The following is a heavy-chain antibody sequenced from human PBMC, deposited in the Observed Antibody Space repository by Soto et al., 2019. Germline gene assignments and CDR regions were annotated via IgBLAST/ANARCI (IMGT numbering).Heavy chain of an antibody. CDR1: GASINGGGYY. J-gene: IGHJ6*02. D-gene: IGHD4-17*01. CDR3: ARDPSYGDYSYYGMDV. V-gene: IGHV4-31*03. CDR2: IYYSGNT. Sequence: QVQLQESGPGLVKPSQTLSLTCTVPGASINGGGYYWSWIRQHPGKGLEWIGSIYYSGNTYYSPSLKSRVTISLDPSKNHFSLRLTSVTAADTAVYYCARDPSYGDYSYYGMDVWGQGTTVTVSS.